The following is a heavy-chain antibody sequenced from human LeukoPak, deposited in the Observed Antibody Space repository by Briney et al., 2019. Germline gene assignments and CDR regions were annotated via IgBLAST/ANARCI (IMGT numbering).Heavy chain of an antibody. D-gene: IGHD3-10*01. J-gene: IGHJ6*03. CDR3: ARVVLLWFGEDSDYYYMDV. V-gene: IGHV3-21*01. CDR1: GFTFSSYS. CDR2: ISSSSSYI. Sequence: GGSLRLSCAASGFTFSSYSMNWVRQAPGKGLEWVSSISSSSSYIYYADSVKGRFTISRDNAKNSLYLQMNSLRAEDTAVYYCARVVLLWFGEDSDYYYMDVWGKGTTVTISS.